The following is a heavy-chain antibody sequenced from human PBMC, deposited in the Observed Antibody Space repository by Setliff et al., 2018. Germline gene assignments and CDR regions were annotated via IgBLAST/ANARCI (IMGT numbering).Heavy chain of an antibody. V-gene: IGHV4-61*09. Sequence: SETLSLTCTVSGDSISSRTYYWSWIRQPAGKGLEWIGHIYTSGSTKYNPSLKSRVTISADTSKDQFSLRLTSVTAADTAVYYCARGGTFRYFDFWGQGAPVTVSS. CDR3: ARGGTFRYFDF. CDR1: GDSISSRTYY. J-gene: IGHJ4*02. CDR2: IYTSGST. D-gene: IGHD5-12*01.